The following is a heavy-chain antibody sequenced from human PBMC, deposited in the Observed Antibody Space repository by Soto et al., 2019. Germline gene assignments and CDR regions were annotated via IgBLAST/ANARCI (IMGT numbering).Heavy chain of an antibody. V-gene: IGHV3-53*01. D-gene: IGHD3-22*01. Sequence: PVGSLRLSCAASWFTVSSNYMSWVRQAPGKGLEWVSVIYSGGSTYYADSVKGRFTISRDNSKNTLYLQMNSLRAEDTAVYYCARVGIVVPIWDYWGQGTLVTVSS. CDR3: ARVGIVVPIWDY. CDR1: WFTVSSNY. CDR2: IYSGGST. J-gene: IGHJ4*02.